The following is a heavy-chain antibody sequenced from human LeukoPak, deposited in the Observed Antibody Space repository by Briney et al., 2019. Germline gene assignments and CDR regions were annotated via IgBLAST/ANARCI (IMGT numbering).Heavy chain of an antibody. CDR3: AKGQVGYDAFDI. V-gene: IGHV4-61*02. J-gene: IGHJ3*02. CDR1: GGSISSGSYY. Sequence: SETLSLTCTVSGGSISSGSYYWSWIRQPAGKGLEWIGRIYTSGSTNYNPSLKSRVTISVDTSKNQFSLKLSSVTAADTAVYYCAKGQVGYDAFDIWGQGTMVTVSS. CDR2: IYTSGST. D-gene: IGHD1-26*01.